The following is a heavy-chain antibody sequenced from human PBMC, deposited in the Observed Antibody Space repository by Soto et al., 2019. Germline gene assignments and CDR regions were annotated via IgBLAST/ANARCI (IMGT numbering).Heavy chain of an antibody. Sequence: SETLSLTCTVSGGSINSNSYYWGWIRQPPGKGLEWIGSIYYSGSTYYNPSLKSRVTISVDTSKNQFSLKLSSVTAADTAVYYCASFKYYYDSSGSEDYFDYWGQGTLVTV. CDR1: GGSINSNSYY. CDR2: IYYSGST. J-gene: IGHJ4*02. CDR3: ASFKYYYDSSGSEDYFDY. D-gene: IGHD3-22*01. V-gene: IGHV4-39*07.